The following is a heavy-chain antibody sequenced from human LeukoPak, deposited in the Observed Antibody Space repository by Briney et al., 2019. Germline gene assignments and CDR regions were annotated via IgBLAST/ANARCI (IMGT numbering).Heavy chain of an antibody. CDR1: GFIFNNYA. J-gene: IGHJ4*02. V-gene: IGHV3-23*01. Sequence: PGGSLRLSCSASGFIFNNYALSWVRQAPGKGLELGSTIRGSGESTHYADSVQGRFTISRDNSLYTVYLQMDSLRGDDTAVYYCAKDRISYTTSPGELSHWGQGTLVIVSS. CDR2: IRGSGEST. CDR3: AKDRISYTTSPGELSH. D-gene: IGHD3-10*01.